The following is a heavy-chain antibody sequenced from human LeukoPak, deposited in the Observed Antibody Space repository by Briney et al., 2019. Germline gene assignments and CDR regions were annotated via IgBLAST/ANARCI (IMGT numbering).Heavy chain of an antibody. CDR2: IYWDDDK. D-gene: IGHD6-13*01. CDR3: ARHNRDSSSWYVEYYYYYMDV. Sequence: SGPTLVNPTQTLTLTCTFSGFSLSTSGVGVGWIRQPPGKALEWLALIYWDDDKRYSPSLKSRLTITKDTSKNQVVLTMTNMDPVDTATYYCARHNRDSSSWYVEYYYYYMDVWGKGTTVTVSS. CDR1: GFSLSTSGVG. V-gene: IGHV2-5*02. J-gene: IGHJ6*03.